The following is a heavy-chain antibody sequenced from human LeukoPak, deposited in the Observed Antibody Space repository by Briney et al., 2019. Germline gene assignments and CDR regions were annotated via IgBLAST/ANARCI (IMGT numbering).Heavy chain of an antibody. Sequence: PGGSLRLSCAASGFTFDDYGMSWVRQAPGKGLEWVSGINWNGGSTGYADSVKGRFTISRDNSKNTLYLQMNSLRAEDTAVYYCAKRGRFIIGKYYYYYMDVWGKGTTVTTSS. CDR2: INWNGGST. J-gene: IGHJ6*03. V-gene: IGHV3-20*04. CDR1: GFTFDDYG. CDR3: AKRGRFIIGKYYYYYMDV. D-gene: IGHD3-10*01.